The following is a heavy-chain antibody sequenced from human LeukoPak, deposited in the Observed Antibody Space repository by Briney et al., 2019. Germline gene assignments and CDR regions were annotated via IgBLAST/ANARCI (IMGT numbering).Heavy chain of an antibody. J-gene: IGHJ4*02. CDR3: ATFQIVVVPAAEDFDY. D-gene: IGHD2-2*01. Sequence: GGSLRLSCAAPGFTFSSYAMSWVRQAPGKGLEWVSGISGGGDSTYYADSVKGRFTISRDNSKNTFYLQMDSLRAEDTAVYYCATFQIVVVPAAEDFDYWGQGTLVTVSS. CDR1: GFTFSSYA. V-gene: IGHV3-23*01. CDR2: ISGGGDST.